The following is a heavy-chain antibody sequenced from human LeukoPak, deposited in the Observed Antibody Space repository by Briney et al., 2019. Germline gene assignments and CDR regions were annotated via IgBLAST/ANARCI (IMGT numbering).Heavy chain of an antibody. CDR3: ARGSVRGYSGKRSGALGY. CDR2: IYHSGST. CDR1: GYSISSGYY. J-gene: IGHJ4*02. V-gene: IGHV4-38-2*02. D-gene: IGHD5-12*01. Sequence: KTSETLSLTCTVSGYSISSGYYWGWIRQPPGKGLEWIGSIYHSGSTFYNPSLKSRVTISVDTSRNQFSLKLSSVTAADTAVYYCARGSVRGYSGKRSGALGYWGQGTLVTVSS.